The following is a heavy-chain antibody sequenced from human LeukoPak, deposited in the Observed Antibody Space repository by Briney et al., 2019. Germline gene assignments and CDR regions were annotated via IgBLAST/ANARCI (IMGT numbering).Heavy chain of an antibody. D-gene: IGHD3-16*01. CDR2: IYYSGST. V-gene: IGHV4-59*01. CDR3: ARGLPGLGEYYFDY. Sequence: SETLSLTCTVSGGSLSSYYWSWIRQPPGKGLEWIGYIYYSGSTNYNPSLKSRVTISVDTSKNQFSLKLSSVTAADTAVYYCARGLPGLGEYYFDYWGQGTLVTVSS. J-gene: IGHJ4*02. CDR1: GGSLSSYY.